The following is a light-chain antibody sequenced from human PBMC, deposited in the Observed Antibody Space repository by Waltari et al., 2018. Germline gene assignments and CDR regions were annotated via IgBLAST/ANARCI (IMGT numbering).Light chain of an antibody. CDR2: EVS. Sequence: QSALTQPPSASGSPGQSVTLSCTGTTNDIGSYDYVSWYQHHPGKAPKLIIYEVSNRPSGGSKRFSGSKSGSTASLTVSALQVEDEAIYYCSSYVASRIVFGGGTRLTVL. V-gene: IGLV2-8*01. J-gene: IGLJ2*01. CDR1: TNDIGSYDY. CDR3: SSYVASRIV.